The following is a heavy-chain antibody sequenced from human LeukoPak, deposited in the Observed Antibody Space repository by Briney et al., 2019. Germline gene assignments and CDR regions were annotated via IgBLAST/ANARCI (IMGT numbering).Heavy chain of an antibody. J-gene: IGHJ4*02. CDR2: IKQDGSEK. V-gene: IGHV3-7*01. D-gene: IGHD5-12*01. CDR3: ASGQWLRLLFDY. Sequence: GGSLRLSCAASGFTFSSYWMSWVRQAPGKGLEWVANIKQDGSEKYYVDSVEGRFTISRDNAKNSLYLQMNSLRAEDTAVYYCASGQWLRLLFDYWGQGTLVTVSS. CDR1: GFTFSSYW.